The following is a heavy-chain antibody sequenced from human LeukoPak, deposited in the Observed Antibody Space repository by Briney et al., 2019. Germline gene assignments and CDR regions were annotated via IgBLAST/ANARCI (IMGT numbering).Heavy chain of an antibody. CDR3: ARLRFEYTSGWSYYFDY. CDR1: GGSISNYY. J-gene: IGHJ4*02. V-gene: IGHV4-59*08. D-gene: IGHD6-19*01. Sequence: PSETLSLTCTVSGGSISNYYWSWIRQPPGKVLEWIGYVYSSGSTNYNPSLKSRVTMSVDTSKNQFSLKLNSVTATDTAVYYCARLRFEYTSGWSYYFDYWGQGTLVTISS. CDR2: VYSSGST.